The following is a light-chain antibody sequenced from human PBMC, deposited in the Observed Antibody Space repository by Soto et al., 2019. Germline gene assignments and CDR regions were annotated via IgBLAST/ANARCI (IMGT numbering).Light chain of an antibody. Sequence: QLVLTQSSSASASLGSSVKLTCTLSSGHSSYIIAWHQQQPGKAPRYLMKLEVSGSYNKGSGVRDRFSGSSSGADRYLTISNLQFEDEADYYCETWDNNILVFGGGTKLNVL. CDR1: SGHSSYI. J-gene: IGLJ2*01. V-gene: IGLV4-60*02. CDR3: ETWDNNILV. CDR2: LEVSGSY.